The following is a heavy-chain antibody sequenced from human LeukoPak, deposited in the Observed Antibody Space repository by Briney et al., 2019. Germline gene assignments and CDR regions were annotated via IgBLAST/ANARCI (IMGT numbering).Heavy chain of an antibody. Sequence: NPSETLSLTCTVSGGSISSGSYYWSWIRQPAGKGLEWIGRIYTSGSTNYNPSLKSRVTISVDTSKNQFSLKLSSVTAADTAVYYCAREVLRFLEWSLYYYMDVWGKGTTVTVSS. D-gene: IGHD3-3*01. J-gene: IGHJ6*03. CDR2: IYTSGST. CDR1: GGSISSGSYY. CDR3: AREVLRFLEWSLYYYMDV. V-gene: IGHV4-61*02.